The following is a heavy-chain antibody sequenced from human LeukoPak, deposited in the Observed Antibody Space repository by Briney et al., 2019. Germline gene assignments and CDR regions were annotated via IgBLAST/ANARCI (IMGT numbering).Heavy chain of an antibody. V-gene: IGHV3-21*04. CDR3: AKDHIGYSSSRYFDY. Sequence: PGGSLRVSCAASGFTFSSYSMNWVRQAPGKGLEWVSSISSSSSYIYYADSVKGRFTISRDNAKNSLYLQMNSLRAEDTAVYYCAKDHIGYSSSRYFDYWGQGTLVTVSS. CDR1: GFTFSSYS. J-gene: IGHJ4*02. CDR2: ISSSSSYI. D-gene: IGHD6-6*01.